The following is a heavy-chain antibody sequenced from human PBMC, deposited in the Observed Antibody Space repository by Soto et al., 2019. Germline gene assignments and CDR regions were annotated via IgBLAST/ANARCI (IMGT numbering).Heavy chain of an antibody. D-gene: IGHD1-1*01. Sequence: PSETLSLTCTVSGGSISSYYWSWIRQPPGKGLEWIGYIYYSGSTNYNPSLKSRVTISVDTSKNQFSLKLSSVTAADTAVYYCARAEVQLELRDPWGQGTLVTVS. CDR3: ARAEVQLELRDP. CDR1: GGSISSYY. J-gene: IGHJ5*02. CDR2: IYYSGST. V-gene: IGHV4-59*01.